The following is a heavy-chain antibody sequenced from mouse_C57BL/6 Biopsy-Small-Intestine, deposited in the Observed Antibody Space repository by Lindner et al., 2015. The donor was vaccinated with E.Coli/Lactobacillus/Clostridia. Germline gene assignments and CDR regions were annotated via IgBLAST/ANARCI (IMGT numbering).Heavy chain of an antibody. CDR3: AREENDYYFYYFDY. Sequence: VQLQESGPELVKPGASVKMSCKASGYTFTDYYMFWVKQSHGKSLEWIGYIFPKNGGNGYNQKFKGRATLTVDKSSSTAYMELRSLTSEDSAVYYCAREENDYYFYYFDYWGQGTTLTVSS. V-gene: IGHV1-34*01. CDR2: IFPKNGGN. D-gene: IGHD2-3*01. J-gene: IGHJ2*01. CDR1: GYTFTDYY.